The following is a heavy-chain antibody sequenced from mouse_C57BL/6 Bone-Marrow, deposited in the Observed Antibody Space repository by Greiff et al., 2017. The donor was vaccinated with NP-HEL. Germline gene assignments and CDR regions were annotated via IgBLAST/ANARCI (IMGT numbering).Heavy chain of an antibody. CDR1: GYTFTSYG. CDR3: ARHGSSYQAWFAY. D-gene: IGHD1-1*01. J-gene: IGHJ3*01. Sequence: VQLVESGAELARPGASVKLSCKASGYTFTSYGISWVKQRTGQGLEWIGEIYPRSGNTYYNEKFKGKATLTADKSSSTAYMELRSLTSEDSAVYFCARHGSSYQAWFAYWGQGTLVTVSA. V-gene: IGHV1-81*01. CDR2: IYPRSGNT.